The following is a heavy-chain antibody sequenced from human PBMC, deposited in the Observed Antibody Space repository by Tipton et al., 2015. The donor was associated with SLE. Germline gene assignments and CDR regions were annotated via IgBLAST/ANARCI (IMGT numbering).Heavy chain of an antibody. Sequence: TLSLTCTVSGDSINGSSYYWGWIRQPPGKGLEWIGSFSYSGSTYYNPSLKSRVTILVDTSKNQFSLKLTSVTAADTAVFFCARQEAVVDTAMVHFDYWGQGTLVTVSS. D-gene: IGHD5-18*01. V-gene: IGHV4-39*07. CDR3: ARQEAVVDTAMVHFDY. CDR1: GDSINGSSYY. J-gene: IGHJ4*02. CDR2: FSYSGST.